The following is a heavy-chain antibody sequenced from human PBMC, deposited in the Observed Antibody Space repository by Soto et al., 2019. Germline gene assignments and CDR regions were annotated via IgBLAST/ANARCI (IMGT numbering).Heavy chain of an antibody. CDR2: INAGNGNT. J-gene: IGHJ5*02. D-gene: IGHD5-12*01. V-gene: IGHV1-3*01. Sequence: QVQLVQSGAEVKKPGASVKVSCKASGYTFTSYAMHWVRQAPGQRLEWMGWINAGNGNTKYSQKFQGRVTITRDTSASTAYMELSSLRSEDTAVYYCARSYLVTMGGWRWFDPWGQGTLVTVSS. CDR3: ARSYLVTMGGWRWFDP. CDR1: GYTFTSYA.